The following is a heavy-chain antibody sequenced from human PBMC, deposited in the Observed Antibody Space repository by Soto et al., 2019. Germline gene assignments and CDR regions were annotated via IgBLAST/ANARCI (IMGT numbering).Heavy chain of an antibody. CDR2: IYPGDSDT. CDR1: GYSFTSYW. Sequence: GESLKISCKGSGYSFTSYWIGWVRQMPGKGLEWMGIIYPGDSDTRYSPSFQGQVTISADKSISTAYLQWSSLKASDTAMYYCARDSWRGYSGYDYYYYYGMDVWGQGTTVTVSS. D-gene: IGHD5-12*01. CDR3: ARDSWRGYSGYDYYYYYGMDV. J-gene: IGHJ6*02. V-gene: IGHV5-51*01.